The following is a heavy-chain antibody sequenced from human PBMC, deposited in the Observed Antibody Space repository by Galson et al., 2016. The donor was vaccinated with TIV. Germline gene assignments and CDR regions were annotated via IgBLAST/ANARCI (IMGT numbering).Heavy chain of an antibody. CDR3: ARDYDFWSGHGWGY. Sequence: SLRLSCAASGFTFSSYGMSWVRQTPGKGLEWVSSISRGSNFVFYADSVKGRFAISRDDAENSLLLDMNSLRADDTAVYYCARDYDFWSGHGWGYWGQGTLVTVSS. D-gene: IGHD3-3*01. CDR1: GFTFSSYG. J-gene: IGHJ4*02. V-gene: IGHV3-21*06. CDR2: ISRGSNFV.